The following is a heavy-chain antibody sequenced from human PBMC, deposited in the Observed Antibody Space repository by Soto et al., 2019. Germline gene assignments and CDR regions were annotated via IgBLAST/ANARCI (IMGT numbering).Heavy chain of an antibody. V-gene: IGHV3-33*01. J-gene: IGHJ4*02. CDR3: ARLYDSSEYYFDY. Sequence: PGGSLRLSCAASGFTFSSYGMHWVRQAPGKGLEWVAVIWYDGSNKYYADSVKGRFTISRDNSKNTLYLQMNSLRAEDTAVYYCARLYDSSEYYFDYWGQGTLVTVSS. CDR1: GFTFSSYG. CDR2: IWYDGSNK. D-gene: IGHD3-22*01.